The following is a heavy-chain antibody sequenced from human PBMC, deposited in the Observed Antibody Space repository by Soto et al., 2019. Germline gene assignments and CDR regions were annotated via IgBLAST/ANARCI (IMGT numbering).Heavy chain of an antibody. D-gene: IGHD3-22*01. J-gene: IGHJ6*02. CDR3: ASENRRDYYGRAMDV. Sequence: QVQLVQSGAEVKKPGSSVKVSCKASGGTFTTSTLSWVRQAPGQGLEWMGRITPILGIATYAQKFQATVTISADKSTSTAYMEMSSLRSEDTAVYFCASENRRDYYGRAMDVWGQGTTVTVSS. V-gene: IGHV1-69*02. CDR2: ITPILGIA. CDR1: GGTFTTST.